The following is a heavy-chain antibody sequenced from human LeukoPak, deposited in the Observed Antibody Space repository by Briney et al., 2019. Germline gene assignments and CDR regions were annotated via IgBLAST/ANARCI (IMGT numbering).Heavy chain of an antibody. Sequence: GASVKVSCXASGGTFSSYAISWVRRAPGQGLEWMGRIIPIFGTANYAQKFQGRVTITTDESTSTAYMEPSSLRSEDTAVYYCASTGVSCSGGSCYSGDYYYYYMDVWGKGTTVTVSS. CDR3: ASTGVSCSGGSCYSGDYYYYYMDV. D-gene: IGHD2-15*01. V-gene: IGHV1-69*05. CDR1: GGTFSSYA. J-gene: IGHJ6*03. CDR2: IIPIFGTA.